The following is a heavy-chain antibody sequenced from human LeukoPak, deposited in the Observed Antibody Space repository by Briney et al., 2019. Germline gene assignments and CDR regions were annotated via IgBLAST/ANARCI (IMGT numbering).Heavy chain of an antibody. D-gene: IGHD6-19*01. CDR1: GFTFSSYS. V-gene: IGHV3-48*04. CDR3: ARDMGTGSGWSLGGYFDY. Sequence: PGGSLRLSCAASGFTFSSYSMNWVRQAPGKGLEWVSYISSSGSTIYYADSVKGRFTISRDNAKNSLYLQMNSLRAEDTAVYYCARDMGTGSGWSLGGYFDYWGQGTLVTVSS. J-gene: IGHJ4*02. CDR2: ISSSGSTI.